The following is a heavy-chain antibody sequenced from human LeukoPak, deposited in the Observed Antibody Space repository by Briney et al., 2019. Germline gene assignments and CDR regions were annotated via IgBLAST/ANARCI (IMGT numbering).Heavy chain of an antibody. CDR1: GGTFSSYA. CDR2: IIPIFGTA. Sequence: GASVKVSCKASGGTFSSYAISWVRQAPGQGLEWMGGIIPIFGTANYAQKFQGRVTITADESTSTAYMELSSLRSEDTAVYYCARVHARRPVLRYFDWLSNWFDPWGQGTLVTVSS. V-gene: IGHV1-69*13. J-gene: IGHJ5*02. CDR3: ARVHARRPVLRYFDWLSNWFDP. D-gene: IGHD3-9*01.